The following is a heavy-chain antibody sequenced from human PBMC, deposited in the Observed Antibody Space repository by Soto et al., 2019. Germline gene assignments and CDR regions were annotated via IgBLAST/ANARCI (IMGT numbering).Heavy chain of an antibody. CDR3: ARDHYGSGSYAWNDAFDI. V-gene: IGHV1-18*04. CDR1: GYTFTSYG. D-gene: IGHD3-10*01. CDR2: ISAYNGNT. J-gene: IGHJ3*02. Sequence: ASVGVSCKASGYTFTSYGISWVRQAPGQGLEWMGWISAYNGNTNYAQKLQGRVTMTTDTSTSTAYMGLRSLRSDDTAVYYCARDHYGSGSYAWNDAFDIWGQGTMVTVSS.